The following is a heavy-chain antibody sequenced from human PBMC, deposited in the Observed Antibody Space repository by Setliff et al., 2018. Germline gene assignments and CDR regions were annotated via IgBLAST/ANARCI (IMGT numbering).Heavy chain of an antibody. CDR3: ARESYCYYMDV. J-gene: IGHJ6*03. Sequence: PSETLSLTCNVSGGSVSSTSHYWGWIRQPPGKGMEWIGSVYYSGYTYYNPSLQSRVTISVDMSKNQFSMKLTSVTAADTAVYYCARESYCYYMDVWGKGTTVTVSS. V-gene: IGHV4-39*07. CDR1: GGSVSSTSHY. CDR2: VYYSGYT.